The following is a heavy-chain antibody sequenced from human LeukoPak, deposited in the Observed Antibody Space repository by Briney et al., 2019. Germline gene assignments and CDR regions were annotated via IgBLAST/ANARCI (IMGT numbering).Heavy chain of an antibody. V-gene: IGHV1-2*02. CDR3: ARGHYGDRAYYYYYYYMDV. D-gene: IGHD4-17*01. CDR2: INPNSGGT. CDR1: GYTFTGYY. Sequence: ASVTVSCKASGYTFTGYYMHWVRQAPGQGLEWMGWINPNSGGTNYAQKFQGRVTMTRDTSISTAYMELSRLRSDDTAVYYCARGHYGDRAYYYYYYYMDVWGKGTTVTVSS. J-gene: IGHJ6*03.